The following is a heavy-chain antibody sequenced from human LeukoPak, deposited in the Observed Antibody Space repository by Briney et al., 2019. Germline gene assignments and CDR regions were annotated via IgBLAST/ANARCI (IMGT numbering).Heavy chain of an antibody. D-gene: IGHD5-12*01. CDR2: LYSSGPT. CDR3: AKDRENSGYDGVDY. CDR1: GFAVISKY. Sequence: GGSLRLSCAASGFAVISKYVSWVRQAPGKGREWVAVLYSSGPTYYADSLKGRVTISRDDSKNTLSLQINGLRVEDTAVYYCAKDRENSGYDGVDYWGQGTLVTVSS. V-gene: IGHV3-66*01. J-gene: IGHJ4*02.